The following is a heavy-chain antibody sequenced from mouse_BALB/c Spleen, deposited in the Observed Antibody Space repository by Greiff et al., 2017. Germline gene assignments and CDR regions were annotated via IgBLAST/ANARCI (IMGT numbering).Heavy chain of an antibody. J-gene: IGHJ4*01. CDR1: GYTFTDYA. CDR2: ISTYYGAA. Sequence: VQLQQSGAELVRPGVSVKISCKGSGYTFTDYAMHWVKQSHAKSLEWIGVISTYYGAASYNQKFKGKATMTVDKSSSTAYMELARLTSEGSAIYYSARGGTTVVAYYAMDYWGQGTSVTVSS. D-gene: IGHD1-1*01. V-gene: IGHV1S137*01. CDR3: ARGGTTVVAYYAMDY.